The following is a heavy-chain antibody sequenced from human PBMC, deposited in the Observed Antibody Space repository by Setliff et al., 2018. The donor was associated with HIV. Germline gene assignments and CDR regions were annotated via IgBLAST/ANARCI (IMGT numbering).Heavy chain of an antibody. V-gene: IGHV4-4*07. Sequence: SETLSLTCTVSGGSINTYYWSWIRQPAGKGLEWIGRFYYSGTTKYNPSLKSRVTISVDTSKNQFSLKLSSVTAADTAVYYCASEAWTSYRSSSGYYYYYMDVWGKGTTVTVSS. CDR1: GGSINTYY. CDR3: ASEAWTSYRSSSGYYYYYMDV. CDR2: FYYSGTT. D-gene: IGHD6-6*01. J-gene: IGHJ6*03.